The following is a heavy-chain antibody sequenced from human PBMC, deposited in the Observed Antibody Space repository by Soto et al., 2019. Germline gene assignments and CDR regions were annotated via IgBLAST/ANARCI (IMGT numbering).Heavy chain of an antibody. CDR1: GGSISSRGYY. J-gene: IGHJ4*02. CDR3: ARKEDGYNRLFDY. Sequence: SETLSLTCTVSGGSISSRGYYWGWIHQPPGKGLEWIESMFYSGTTYYNPSLKSRITIAVDSSKNQFSLSLSSVTAADTAFYYCARKEDGYNRLFDYWGQGILVTVSS. V-gene: IGHV4-39*01. CDR2: MFYSGTT. D-gene: IGHD5-12*01.